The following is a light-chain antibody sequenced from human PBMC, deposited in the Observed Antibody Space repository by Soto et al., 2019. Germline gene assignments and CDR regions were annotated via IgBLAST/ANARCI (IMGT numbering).Light chain of an antibody. CDR2: EVS. J-gene: IGLJ3*02. V-gene: IGLV2-8*01. Sequence: QAVVTQPPSASGSPGQSVIISCTGTSSDVGGYNDVSWYQQHPGKAPKLMIYEVSKRPSGVPDRFSGSKSGNTASLTVSGLQAEDEADYYCSSYAGSNNLVFGGGTKLTVL. CDR1: SSDVGGYND. CDR3: SSYAGSNNLV.